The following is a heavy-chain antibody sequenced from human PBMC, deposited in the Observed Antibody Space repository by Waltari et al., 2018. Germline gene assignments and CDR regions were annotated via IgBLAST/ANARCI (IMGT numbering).Heavy chain of an antibody. CDR1: GGTFSSYA. CDR2: GTQILGTA. CDR3: ARGLLPSYYYDGMDG. D-gene: IGHD2-15*01. J-gene: IGHJ6*02. V-gene: IGHV1-69*05. Sequence: QVQLVQSGAEVKKPGSSVKVSCKASGGTFSSYAISWVRQAHGQGLEWMGGGTQILGTANYEQKFQGRVTSTPDESTSTAYRERSSRRSEETAVEYCARGLLPSYYYDGMDGWGQGTTVTVSS.